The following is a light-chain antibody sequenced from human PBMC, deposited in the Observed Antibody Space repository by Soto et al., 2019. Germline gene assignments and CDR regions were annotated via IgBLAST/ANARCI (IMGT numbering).Light chain of an antibody. CDR3: QQHDSWPRT. CDR1: QSVGNN. Sequence: EIVMSQSPATLSVSTGQRVTLACRASQSVGNNLAWYHQKPGQAPRLLIHGASTRHSGIPGRFSGSGSGTEFTLTISSLQSEDFAVYYCQQHDSWPRTFGQGTKVDIK. CDR2: GAS. J-gene: IGKJ1*01. V-gene: IGKV3-15*01.